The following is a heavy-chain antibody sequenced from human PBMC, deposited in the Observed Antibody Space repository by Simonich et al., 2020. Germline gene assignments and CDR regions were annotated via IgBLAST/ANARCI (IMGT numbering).Heavy chain of an antibody. CDR1: GYTFTSYG. CDR2: IRAYKGNT. CDR3: ARASRGTWWYYYFDY. J-gene: IGHJ4*02. Sequence: QVQLVQSGAEVKKPGASVKVSCKASGYTFTSYGISWVRQAPGQGLEWMGWIRAYKGNTNNAQKLQGGVTMTTDTSTSTAYMELRSLRSDDTAVYYCARASRGTWWYYYFDYWGQGTLVTVSS. D-gene: IGHD2-15*01. V-gene: IGHV1-18*01.